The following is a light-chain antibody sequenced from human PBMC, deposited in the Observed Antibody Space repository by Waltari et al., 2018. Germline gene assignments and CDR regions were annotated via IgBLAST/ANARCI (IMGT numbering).Light chain of an antibody. Sequence: EVVLTQSPVTLSLSPGKRATLSCRASQSVSSPYLAWYQQKPGQAPRLLIFGASIRATGIPDRFSGSGSGTDFTLTIDRLEPEDFAVYYCQQDGTSPRTFGQGTKVEIK. CDR3: QQDGTSPRT. V-gene: IGKV3-20*01. CDR1: QSVSSPY. J-gene: IGKJ1*01. CDR2: GAS.